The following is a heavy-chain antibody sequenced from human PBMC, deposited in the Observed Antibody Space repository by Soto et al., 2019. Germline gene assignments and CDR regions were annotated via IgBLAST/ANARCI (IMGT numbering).Heavy chain of an antibody. Sequence: QVQLVQSGAEVKKPGSSVRVSCKASGGTFSNFGFSWVRQAPGQGLEWMGGIIPIFASSNYAQKFQGRLTLTADDSTGTAYMDLSSLRSDDTAVYFCAQDVGFQPLLCVFETWGHGTLVAVSS. CDR1: GGTFSNFG. D-gene: IGHD2-2*01. V-gene: IGHV1-69*01. CDR3: AQDVGFQPLLCVFET. J-gene: IGHJ5*01. CDR2: IIPIFASS.